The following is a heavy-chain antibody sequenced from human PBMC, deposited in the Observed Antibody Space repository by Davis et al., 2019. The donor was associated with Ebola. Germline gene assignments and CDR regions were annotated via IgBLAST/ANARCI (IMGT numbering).Heavy chain of an antibody. Sequence: GESLKISCAASGFTFSSYEMNWVRQAPGKGLEWVSYISSSGSTIYYADSVKGRFTISRDNAKNSLYLQMNSLRAEDTAVYYCAREGYSYGQNDAFDIWGQGTMVTVSS. V-gene: IGHV3-48*03. J-gene: IGHJ3*02. CDR2: ISSSGSTI. CDR1: GFTFSSYE. D-gene: IGHD5-18*01. CDR3: AREGYSYGQNDAFDI.